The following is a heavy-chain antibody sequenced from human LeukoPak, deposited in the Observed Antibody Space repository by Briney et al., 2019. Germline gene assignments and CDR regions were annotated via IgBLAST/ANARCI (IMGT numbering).Heavy chain of an antibody. Sequence: SGTLSLTCTVSGGSISSGGYYWSWIRQHPGKGLEWIGYIYYSGSTYYNPSLKSRVTISVDTSKNQFSLKLSSVTAADTAVYYCARGPRPRNIVVVPAAIHYGMDVWGQGTTVTVSS. V-gene: IGHV4-31*03. J-gene: IGHJ6*02. CDR3: ARGPRPRNIVVVPAAIHYGMDV. CDR2: IYYSGST. D-gene: IGHD2-2*01. CDR1: GGSISSGGYY.